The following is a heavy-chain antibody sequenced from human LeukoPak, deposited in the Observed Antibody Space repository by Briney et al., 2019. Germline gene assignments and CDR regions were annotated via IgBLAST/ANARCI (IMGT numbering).Heavy chain of an antibody. CDR1: GFTFSSYG. D-gene: IGHD6-19*01. CDR2: IWYDGSNK. J-gene: IGHJ5*02. CDR3: ARENPGIAVAGMGEDWFDP. Sequence: GRSLRLSCAASGFTFSSYGMHWVRQAPGKGLEWVAVIWYDGSNKYYAGSVKGRFTISRDNSKNTLYLQMNSLRAEDTAVYYCARENPGIAVAGMGEDWFDPWGQGTLVTVSS. V-gene: IGHV3-33*01.